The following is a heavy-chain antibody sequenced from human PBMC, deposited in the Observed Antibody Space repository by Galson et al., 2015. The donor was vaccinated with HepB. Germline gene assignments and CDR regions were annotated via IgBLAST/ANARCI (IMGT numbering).Heavy chain of an antibody. CDR3: TRDYFYGRDV. J-gene: IGHJ6*02. V-gene: IGHV3-7*03. Sequence: SLRLSCAASGFTFSSYWMSWVRQAPGKGLEWVANIKKDGSEKYYVDSVRGRFSISRDNAKNSVYLEMNSLRAEDPAVYYCTRDYFYGRDVWGQGTTVTVS. D-gene: IGHD3-9*01. CDR2: IKKDGSEK. CDR1: GFTFSSYW.